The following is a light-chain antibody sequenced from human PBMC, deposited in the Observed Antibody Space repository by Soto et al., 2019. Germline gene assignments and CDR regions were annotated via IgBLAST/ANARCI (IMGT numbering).Light chain of an antibody. J-gene: IGLJ3*02. V-gene: IGLV6-57*03. CDR3: QSYDASNKV. Sequence: NFMLTQPHSVSESPGKTVTISCTRSSGNIASNYVQWYQQRPGSAPTTVIYEDNQSPSGVPDRFSGSIDSSSNSAALTLSGLETQDEADYYCQSYDASNKVFGGGTKLTVL. CDR2: EDN. CDR1: SGNIASNY.